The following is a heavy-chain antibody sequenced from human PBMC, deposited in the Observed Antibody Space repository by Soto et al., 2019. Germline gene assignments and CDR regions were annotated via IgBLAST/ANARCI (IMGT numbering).Heavy chain of an antibody. Sequence: GGSLRLSCAASGFTFSSYAMSWVRQAPGKGLEWVSAISGSGGSTYYADSVKGRFTISRDNSKNTLYLQMNSLRAEDTAVYYCAKDQATRKDILQWLVPFDYWGQGTLVTVSS. CDR1: GFTFSSYA. V-gene: IGHV3-23*01. CDR3: AKDQATRKDILQWLVPFDY. J-gene: IGHJ4*02. D-gene: IGHD6-19*01. CDR2: ISGSGGST.